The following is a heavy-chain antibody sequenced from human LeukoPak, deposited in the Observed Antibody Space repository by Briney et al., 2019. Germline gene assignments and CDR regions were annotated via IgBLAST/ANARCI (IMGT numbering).Heavy chain of an antibody. Sequence: SVKVSCKASGYTFTSYGISWVRQAPGQGLEWMGGIIPIFGTANYAQKFQGRVTITADESTSTAYMELSSLRSEDTAVYYCARLEVTGDYEDSYYYYGMDVWGQGTTVTVSS. J-gene: IGHJ6*02. V-gene: IGHV1-69*13. D-gene: IGHD4-17*01. CDR2: IIPIFGTA. CDR3: ARLEVTGDYEDSYYYYGMDV. CDR1: GYTFTSYG.